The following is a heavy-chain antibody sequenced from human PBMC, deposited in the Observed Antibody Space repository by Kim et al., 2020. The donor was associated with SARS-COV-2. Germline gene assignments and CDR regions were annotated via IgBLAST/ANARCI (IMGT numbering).Heavy chain of an antibody. J-gene: IGHJ6*02. CDR3: ARDTATAMDV. CDR2: T. V-gene: IGHV3-72*01. Sequence: TSYAPSVKGRFTVSRQNSENSLYLQMNNLKTEDTAVYYCARDTATAMDVWGQGTTVTVSS. D-gene: IGHD5-18*01.